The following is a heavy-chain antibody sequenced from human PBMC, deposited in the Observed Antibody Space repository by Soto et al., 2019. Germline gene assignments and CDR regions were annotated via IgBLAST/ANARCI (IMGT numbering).Heavy chain of an antibody. Sequence: QVQLVQSEAEVKKPGASVKVSCKASGYTFTDYGVSWVRQAPGQGLEWMGWINTYNGKTNYAPKVQARVTMTTDTSTTIAYMELRSLKSDDTAVYFCARDQYAVGGDFWGQGTLVTVSS. CDR3: ARDQYAVGGDF. V-gene: IGHV1-18*01. J-gene: IGHJ4*02. CDR1: GYTFTDYG. CDR2: INTYNGKT. D-gene: IGHD1-26*01.